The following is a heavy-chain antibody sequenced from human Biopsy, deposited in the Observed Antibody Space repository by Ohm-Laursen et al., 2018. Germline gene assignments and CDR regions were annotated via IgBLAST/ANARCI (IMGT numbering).Heavy chain of an antibody. CDR3: TKRRTAVRPFDS. J-gene: IGHJ4*01. CDR2: ISGSSNNI. V-gene: IGHV3-9*01. D-gene: IGHD6-25*01. CDR1: GFIFSDYG. Sequence: SLRLSCAASGFIFSDYGMHWVRQAPGKGLEWVSGISGSSNNIIYADSVRGRFTISRDNAKSSLYLEMNSLRSEDTAFYYCTKRRTAVRPFDSWDHGTLVTVSS.